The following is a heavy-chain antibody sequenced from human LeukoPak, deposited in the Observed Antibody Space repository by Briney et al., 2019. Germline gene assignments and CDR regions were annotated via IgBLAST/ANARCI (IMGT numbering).Heavy chain of an antibody. J-gene: IGHJ1*01. D-gene: IGHD3-16*01. Sequence: GGSLRLSCAASGFTFSSYAMRWLRRAPGGALEWVFAIRGSGGSTYYADSVKGRFTISRDNSKNTPYLQMNSLRAEDTAVYYCAKGGGGAIARYQHWGQGNLVTVS. CDR2: IRGSGGST. CDR3: AKGGGGAIARYQH. CDR1: GFTFSSYA. V-gene: IGHV3-23*01.